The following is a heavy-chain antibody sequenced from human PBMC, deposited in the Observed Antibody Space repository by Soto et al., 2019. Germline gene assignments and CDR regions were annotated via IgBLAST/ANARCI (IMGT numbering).Heavy chain of an antibody. V-gene: IGHV1-18*01. CDR2: ISANNGNT. D-gene: IGHD4-4*01. CDR1: CYTFTCDG. J-gene: IGHJ4*02. Sequence: ASVKVSFRVFCYTFTCDGISWVRQAPGQGLEWMGWISANNGNTNYAQKLQDRVTMTTDTSTSTAYMELRSLRSDDTAVYYCAIIGSGDYSDFDYWGQGTLVTVSS. CDR3: AIIGSGDYSDFDY.